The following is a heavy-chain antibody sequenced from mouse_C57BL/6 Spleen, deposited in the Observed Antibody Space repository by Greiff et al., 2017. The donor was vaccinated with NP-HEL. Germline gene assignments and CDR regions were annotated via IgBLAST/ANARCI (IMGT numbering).Heavy chain of an antibody. D-gene: IGHD1-1*01. CDR3: ARGHYYYGSSGYFDV. J-gene: IGHJ1*03. V-gene: IGHV1-80*01. CDR2: IYPGDGDT. Sequence: QVQLKQSGAELVKPGASVKISCKASGYAFSSYWMNWVKQRPGKGLEWIGQIYPGDGDTNYNGKFKGKATLTADKSSSTAYMQLSSLTSEDSAVYFCARGHYYYGSSGYFDVWGTGTTVTVSS. CDR1: GYAFSSYW.